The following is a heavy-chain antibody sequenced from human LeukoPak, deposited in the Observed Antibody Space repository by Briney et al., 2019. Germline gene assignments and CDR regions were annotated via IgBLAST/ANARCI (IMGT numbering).Heavy chain of an antibody. Sequence: SVKVSCKASGGTFSGYAISWVRQAPGQGLEWMGGIIPIFGTANYAQKFQGRVTITADESTSTAYMELSSLRSEDTAVYYCASSIVVVPAAMLHAFDIWGQGTMVTVSS. CDR3: ASSIVVVPAAMLHAFDI. D-gene: IGHD2-2*01. V-gene: IGHV1-69*13. CDR1: GGTFSGYA. CDR2: IIPIFGTA. J-gene: IGHJ3*02.